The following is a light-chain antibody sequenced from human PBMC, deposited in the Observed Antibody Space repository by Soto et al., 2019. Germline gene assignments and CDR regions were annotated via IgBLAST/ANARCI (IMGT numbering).Light chain of an antibody. CDR3: CSYAGSYTFPYWV. Sequence: QSALTQPRSVSGSPGQSVTISCTGTSSDVGGYNYVSWYQQHPGKAPKLMIYDVSKRPSGVPDRFSGSKSGNTASLTISGLQAEDEADYYCCSYAGSYTFPYWVFGGGPKLTVL. J-gene: IGLJ3*02. CDR2: DVS. V-gene: IGLV2-11*01. CDR1: SSDVGGYNY.